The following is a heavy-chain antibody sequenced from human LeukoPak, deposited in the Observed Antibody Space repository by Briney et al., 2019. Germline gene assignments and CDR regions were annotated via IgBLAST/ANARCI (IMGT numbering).Heavy chain of an antibody. Sequence: ASVKVSCKASGYTFTGDYMHWVRQAPGQGLEWMGWINPNSGGTNYAQKFQGRVTMTRDTSISAAYMELSRLRSDDTAVYYCARGGAGEGYCSSSSCYGHDYWGQGTLVTVSS. D-gene: IGHD2-15*01. CDR2: INPNSGGT. V-gene: IGHV1-2*02. CDR1: GYTFTGDY. CDR3: ARGGAGEGYCSSSSCYGHDY. J-gene: IGHJ4*02.